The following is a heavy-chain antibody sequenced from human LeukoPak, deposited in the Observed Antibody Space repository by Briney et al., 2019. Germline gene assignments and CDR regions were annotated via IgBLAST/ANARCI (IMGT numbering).Heavy chain of an antibody. CDR1: GFSFDDYG. D-gene: IGHD3-10*01. J-gene: IGHJ3*02. CDR2: INWNGGST. Sequence: GGSLRLSCAASGFSFDDYGMSWVRQAPGKGLEWVSGINWNGGSTGYADSVKGRFTISRDNAKHSLYLQMNSLRDEDTALYYCARDRYGSGDYALDIWGQGTMVTVSS. V-gene: IGHV3-20*04. CDR3: ARDRYGSGDYALDI.